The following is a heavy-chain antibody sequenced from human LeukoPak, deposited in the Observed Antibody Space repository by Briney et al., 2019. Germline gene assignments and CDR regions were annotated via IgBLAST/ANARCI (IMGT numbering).Heavy chain of an antibody. D-gene: IGHD6-19*01. V-gene: IGHV3-23*01. Sequence: GGSLRLSCAASGFSFKSYAMSWVRQAPGMGLEWVSCISGRGDITYFADSMKGRFTISRDNSKSTLYLQLNSLRAGDTAVYFCAKVSLAGYNSGAHFDLWGQGTLVTVSS. CDR3: AKVSLAGYNSGAHFDL. J-gene: IGHJ4*02. CDR1: GFSFKSYA. CDR2: ISGRGDIT.